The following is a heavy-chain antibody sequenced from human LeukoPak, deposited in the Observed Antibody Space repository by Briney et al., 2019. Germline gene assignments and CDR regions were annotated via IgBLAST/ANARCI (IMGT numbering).Heavy chain of an antibody. CDR2: IYYTGST. V-gene: IGHV4-59*01. J-gene: IGHJ3*02. D-gene: IGHD1-26*01. CDR3: AREKATTDAFDI. Sequence: SETLSLTCTVSGGSISSYYCSWIRQPPGKGLEWIGYIYYTGSTNYNPSLKSRVTISVDTSKNQFSLKLSSVTAADTAVYCCAREKATTDAFDIWGQGTMVTVSS. CDR1: GGSISSYY.